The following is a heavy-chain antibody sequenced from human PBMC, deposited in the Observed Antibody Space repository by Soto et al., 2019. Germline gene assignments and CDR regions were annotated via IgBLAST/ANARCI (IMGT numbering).Heavy chain of an antibody. J-gene: IGHJ6*03. CDR2: ISSSSSTI. CDR1: GFTFSSYS. CDR3: AREGYCSSTSCLYYMDV. V-gene: IGHV3-48*01. D-gene: IGHD2-2*01. Sequence: GGSLRLSCAASGFTFSSYSMNWVRQAPGKGLEWVSYISSSSSTIYYADSVKGRFTISRDNAKNSLYLQMNSLRAEDTAVYYCAREGYCSSTSCLYYMDVWGKGTTVTVSS.